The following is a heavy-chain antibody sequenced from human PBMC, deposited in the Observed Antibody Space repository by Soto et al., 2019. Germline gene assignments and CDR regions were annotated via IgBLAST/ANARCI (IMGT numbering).Heavy chain of an antibody. V-gene: IGHV1-69*06. D-gene: IGHD3-3*02. J-gene: IGHJ6*02. Sequence: SVKVSCKASGGTFSSYAISCVRQPPGQGLEWMGGIIPIFGTANYAQKFQDRVTIIADKSTSTAYMELSSLRSEDTAVYYWARVHLRIYRVVIIYGSYCCYGMDVWGQGTMVTVSS. CDR1: GGTFSSYA. CDR3: ARVHLRIYRVVIIYGSYCCYGMDV. CDR2: IIPIFGTA.